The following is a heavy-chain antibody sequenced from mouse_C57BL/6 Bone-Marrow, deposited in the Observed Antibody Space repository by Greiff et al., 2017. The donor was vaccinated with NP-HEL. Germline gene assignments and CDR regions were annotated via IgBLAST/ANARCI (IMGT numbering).Heavy chain of an antibody. Sequence: EVKLVESGGGLVKPGGSLKLSCAASGFTFSDYGMHWVRQAPETGLELVAYISSGSSTIYYADTVKGRFTISRHNAKNTLFLQRTSMRSEDTAMYYCARPQTAQATGFADWGQGTLVTVSA. V-gene: IGHV5-17*01. CDR3: ARPQTAQATGFAD. CDR1: GFTFSDYG. CDR2: ISSGSSTI. D-gene: IGHD3-2*02. J-gene: IGHJ3*01.